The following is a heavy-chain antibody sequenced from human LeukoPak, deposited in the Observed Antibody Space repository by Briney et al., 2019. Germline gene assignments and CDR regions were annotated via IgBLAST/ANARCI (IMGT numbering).Heavy chain of an antibody. CDR2: INHSGST. Sequence: PSETLSLTCAVYGGSFSGYYWSWIRQPPGKGLEWIGEINHSGSTNYNPSLKSRVTISVDTSKNQFSLRLSSVTAADTVVYYCARVFDGSGWGFDYWGQGTLVTVSS. D-gene: IGHD6-19*01. CDR1: GGSFSGYY. V-gene: IGHV4-34*01. CDR3: ARVFDGSGWGFDY. J-gene: IGHJ4*02.